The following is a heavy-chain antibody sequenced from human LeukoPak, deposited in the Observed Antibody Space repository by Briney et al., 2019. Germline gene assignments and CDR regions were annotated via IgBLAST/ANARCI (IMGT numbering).Heavy chain of an antibody. CDR1: GFTFSSYS. Sequence: GGSLRLSCAASGFTFSSYSMNWVRQAPGKGLEWVSYISSSSSTIYYADSVKGRFTISRDNAKNSLCLQMNSLRTEDTAVYYCARVGRDYDSSGYYFEYFDYWGQGTLVTVSS. CDR2: ISSSSSTI. CDR3: ARVGRDYDSSGYYFEYFDY. D-gene: IGHD3-22*01. J-gene: IGHJ4*02. V-gene: IGHV3-48*04.